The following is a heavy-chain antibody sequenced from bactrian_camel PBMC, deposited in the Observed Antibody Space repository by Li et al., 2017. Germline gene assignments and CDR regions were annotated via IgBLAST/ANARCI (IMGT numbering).Heavy chain of an antibody. J-gene: IGHJ4*01. D-gene: IGHD5*01. V-gene: IGHV3S55*01. CDR1: GYTYSGHC. CDR2: IGSSGST. Sequence: HVQLVESGGGSVQAGGSLRLSCAFSGYTYSGHCMGWFRQAPGKEREGVAIIGSSGSTGYADSVKGRFTISKDNAKNTLYLQMDSLKPEDSAMYYCARSRFVFRGCDLSTSGYYYGGQGTQVTVS. CDR3: ARSRFVFRGCDLSTSGYYY.